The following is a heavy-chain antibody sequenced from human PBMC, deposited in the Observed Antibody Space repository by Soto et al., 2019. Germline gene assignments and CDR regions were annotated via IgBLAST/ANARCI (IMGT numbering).Heavy chain of an antibody. D-gene: IGHD6-13*01. Sequence: PGGSLRLSCAASGFSFSNYEMNWVRQAPGKGLEWVAYISSGGDTIHYADSVRGRFTVSRDNARNSLSLQMNTLRVEDTALYYCARDRAAGGYWGPGTLVTVSS. CDR1: GFSFSNYE. J-gene: IGHJ4*02. CDR3: ARDRAAGGY. V-gene: IGHV3-48*03. CDR2: ISSGGDTI.